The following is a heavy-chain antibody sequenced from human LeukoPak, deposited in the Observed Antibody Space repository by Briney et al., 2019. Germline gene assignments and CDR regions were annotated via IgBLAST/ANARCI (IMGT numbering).Heavy chain of an antibody. D-gene: IGHD4-17*01. V-gene: IGHV3-30-3*01. J-gene: IGHJ3*02. Sequence: GGSLRLSCAASGFTFSSYALHWVRQAPGKGLEWVAVISYDGSNKYYADSVKGRFTISRDNSKNTLYLQMNSLRAEDTAVYYCARDLHAVTSAFDIWGQGTMVTVSS. CDR1: GFTFSSYA. CDR3: ARDLHAVTSAFDI. CDR2: ISYDGSNK.